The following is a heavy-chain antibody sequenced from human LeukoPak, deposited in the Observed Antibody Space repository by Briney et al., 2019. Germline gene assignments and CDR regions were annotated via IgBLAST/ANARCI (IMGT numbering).Heavy chain of an antibody. J-gene: IGHJ4*02. V-gene: IGHV3-23*01. CDR1: GFTFSNYA. CDR3: AKGGKWDVTPFDY. Sequence: GGSLRLSCAASGFTFSNYAMSWVRQAPGKGLEWVSTISGGGGSTYYADSVKGRFTISRDNSKNTLYLQVNSLRAEDTAVYYCAKGGKWDVTPFDYWGQGTLVTVSS. CDR2: ISGGGGST. D-gene: IGHD1-26*01.